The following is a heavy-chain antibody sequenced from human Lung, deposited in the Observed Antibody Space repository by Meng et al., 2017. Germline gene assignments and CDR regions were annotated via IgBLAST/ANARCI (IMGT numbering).Heavy chain of an antibody. CDR1: GFTFSNAW. CDR2: MKSNVDGGTV. CDR3: SGHVDY. J-gene: IGHJ4*01. V-gene: IGHV3-15*01. Sequence: EVCVVASGGGFVKPGWSLRLSWAASGFTFSNAWMTWVRQAPGKGLEWIGRMKSNVDGGTVDYAAAVKGRFFISRDDSENTFYLQMNSLKTEDTAVYYCSGHVDYWGHGTLVTVSS.